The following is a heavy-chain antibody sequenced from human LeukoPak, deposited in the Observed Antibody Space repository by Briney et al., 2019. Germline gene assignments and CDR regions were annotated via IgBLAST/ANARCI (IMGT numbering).Heavy chain of an antibody. J-gene: IGHJ4*02. CDR2: ISYDGSNK. CDR1: GFTFSSYA. Sequence: SGGSLRLSCAASGFTFSSYAMHWVRQAPGKGLEWVAVISYDGSNKYYADSVKGRFTISRDNAKNSLYLQMNSLRAEDTAVYYCARDSYGSGSYYRIDYWGQGTLVTVSS. V-gene: IGHV3-30-3*01. D-gene: IGHD3-10*01. CDR3: ARDSYGSGSYYRIDY.